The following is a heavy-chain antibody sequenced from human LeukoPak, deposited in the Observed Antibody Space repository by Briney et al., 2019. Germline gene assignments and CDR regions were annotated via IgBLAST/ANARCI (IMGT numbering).Heavy chain of an antibody. J-gene: IGHJ3*02. CDR1: GFTFSNAW. V-gene: IGHV3-7*01. D-gene: IGHD1-26*01. CDR3: ARDSAIVVDAFDI. Sequence: GGSLRLSCAASGFTFSNAWMSWVRQAPGKGLEWVANIKQDGSEKYYVDSVKGRFTISRDNAKNSLYLQMNSLRAEDTAVYYCARDSAIVVDAFDIWGQGTMVTVSS. CDR2: IKQDGSEK.